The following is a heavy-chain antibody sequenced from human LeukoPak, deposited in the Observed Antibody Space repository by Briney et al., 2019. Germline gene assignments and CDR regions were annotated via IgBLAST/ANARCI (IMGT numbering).Heavy chain of an antibody. J-gene: IGHJ4*02. V-gene: IGHV4-38-2*01. D-gene: IGHD3-3*01. CDR2: IYHSGST. CDR3: ARPYYDFWSGYFLY. CDR1: GYSISSGYY. Sequence: LETLSLTCAVSGYSISSGYYWGWIRQPPGRGLERIGSIYHSGSTYYNPSLKSRVTISVDTSKNQFSLKLSSVTAADTAVYYCARPYYDFWSGYFLYWGQGTLVTVSS.